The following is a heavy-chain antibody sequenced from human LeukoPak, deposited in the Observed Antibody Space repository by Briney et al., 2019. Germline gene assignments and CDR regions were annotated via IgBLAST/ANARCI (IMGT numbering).Heavy chain of an antibody. CDR2: IYHSGST. Sequence: SETLSLTCTVSGGSISSGGYYWSWIRQPPGKGLEWIGYIYHSGSTYYNPSLKSRVTISVDRSKNQFSLKLCSVTAADTAVYYCARLVHYYDSSGYYKREYYYGMDVWGQGTTVTVSS. CDR3: ARLVHYYDSSGYYKREYYYGMDV. D-gene: IGHD3-22*01. V-gene: IGHV4-30-2*01. CDR1: GGSISSGGYY. J-gene: IGHJ6*02.